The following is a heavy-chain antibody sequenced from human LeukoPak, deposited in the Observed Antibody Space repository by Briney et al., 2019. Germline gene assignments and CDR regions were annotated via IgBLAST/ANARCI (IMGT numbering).Heavy chain of an antibody. V-gene: IGHV3-21*01. CDR1: GFTFSSYN. CDR3: ARVLETDCSGGSCYSGLDY. D-gene: IGHD2-15*01. Sequence: GGSLRLSCAASGFTFSSYNMNWVRQAPGKGLEWVSSISRTSSYIYYADSAKGRFTISRDNAQNSLYLQRNSLRVEDTAVYYCARVLETDCSGGSCYSGLDYWGQGTLVTVSS. CDR2: ISRTSSYI. J-gene: IGHJ4*02.